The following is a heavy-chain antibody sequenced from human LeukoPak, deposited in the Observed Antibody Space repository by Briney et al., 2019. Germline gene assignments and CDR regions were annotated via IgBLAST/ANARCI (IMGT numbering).Heavy chain of an antibody. V-gene: IGHV3-23*01. CDR3: ANPYDILTGPSDY. Sequence: GGSLRLSCAASGFTFSSYAMSWVRQAPGKGLEWVSAISGSGGSTYYADSVKGRFTISRDNSKNTLYLQMNSLRAEDTAVYYCANPYDILTGPSDYWGQGTLVTVSS. CDR1: GFTFSSYA. D-gene: IGHD3-9*01. CDR2: ISGSGGST. J-gene: IGHJ4*02.